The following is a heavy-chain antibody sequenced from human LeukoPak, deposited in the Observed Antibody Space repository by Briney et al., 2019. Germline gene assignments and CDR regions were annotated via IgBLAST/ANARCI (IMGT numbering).Heavy chain of an antibody. CDR2: ISTDGGST. J-gene: IGHJ4*02. Sequence: GGSLRLSCAASGFTFSSYAMHWVRQAPGKGLEYVSSISTDGGSTYYANSVKGRFSISRDNSKNTLYLQMGSLRAEDMAVYYCARGGAYGSGSYYNMNFWGQGTLVTVSS. V-gene: IGHV3-64*01. CDR1: GFTFSSYA. D-gene: IGHD3-10*01. CDR3: ARGGAYGSGSYYNMNF.